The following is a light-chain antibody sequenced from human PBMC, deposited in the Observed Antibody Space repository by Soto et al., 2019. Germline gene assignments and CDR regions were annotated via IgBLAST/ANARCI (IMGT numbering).Light chain of an antibody. CDR3: QQRSNF. CDR2: DAS. CDR1: QSVSSN. J-gene: IGKJ4*01. Sequence: EIVMTQSPSSLAVSPGERATLSCRASQSVSSNFAWYQQKPGQAPRLIIYDASTRATGIPARFSGSGSGTDFILTISRLQSEHFAVYYCQQRSNFFGGGTKVDIK. V-gene: IGKV3-15*01.